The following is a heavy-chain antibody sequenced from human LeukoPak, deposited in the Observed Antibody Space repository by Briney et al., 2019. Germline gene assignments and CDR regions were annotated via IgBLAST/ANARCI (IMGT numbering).Heavy chain of an antibody. D-gene: IGHD2-15*01. CDR2: ITNSGSTI. V-gene: IGHV3-48*03. CDR3: VRGGGPSYKYNAFDI. Sequence: PGGSLRLSCSASGFTFSIFEMNWVRQAPGKGLEWVAYITNSGSTIDYADSVKGRFTISRDNARNSLYLQMSSLRAEDTAVYYCVRGGGPSYKYNAFDIWGQGTMVTVSS. J-gene: IGHJ3*02. CDR1: GFTFSIFE.